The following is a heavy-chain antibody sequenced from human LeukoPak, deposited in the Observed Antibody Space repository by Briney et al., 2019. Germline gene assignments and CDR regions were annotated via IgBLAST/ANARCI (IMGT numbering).Heavy chain of an antibody. D-gene: IGHD3-22*01. J-gene: IGHJ3*02. CDR2: ISWNSGSI. CDR1: GFTFDDYA. V-gene: IGHV3-9*01. Sequence: PGGSLRLSCAASGFTFDDYAMHWVRQAPGKGLEWVSGISWNSGSIGYADSVKGRFTISRDNAKNSLYLQMTSLRAEDTALYYCAKDIIYYDSSGAFDIWGQGTMVTVSS. CDR3: AKDIIYYDSSGAFDI.